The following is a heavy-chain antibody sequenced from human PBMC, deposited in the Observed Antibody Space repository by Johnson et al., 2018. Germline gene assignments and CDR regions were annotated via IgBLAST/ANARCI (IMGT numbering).Heavy chain of an antibody. CDR3: ARGNRDFQH. CDR1: GGSISSYY. J-gene: IGHJ1*01. V-gene: IGHV4-59*01. D-gene: IGHD2/OR15-2a*01. Sequence: QLVQSGPGLVKPSETLSLTCTVSGGSISSYYWSWIRQPPGKGLEWIGYIYYSGSTNYNPSLKSRVTISVDTSKTQFALKLSSVTAADTAVYYCARGNRDFQHWGQGTRVTVSS. CDR2: IYYSGST.